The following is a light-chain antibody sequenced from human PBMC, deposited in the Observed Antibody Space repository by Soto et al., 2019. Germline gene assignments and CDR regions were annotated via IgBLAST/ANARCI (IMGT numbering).Light chain of an antibody. CDR1: SSDVGGYNS. CDR2: EVN. J-gene: IGLJ2*01. CDR3: SSYAGTNNVF. Sequence: ALAQPPSASGSPGQSVTISCTGTSSDVGGYNSVSWYQQHPGKAPKLMIYEVNKRPSGVPDRFSGSKSGYTASLTVSGLQADDEADYYCSSYAGTNNVFFGGGTKLTVL. V-gene: IGLV2-8*01.